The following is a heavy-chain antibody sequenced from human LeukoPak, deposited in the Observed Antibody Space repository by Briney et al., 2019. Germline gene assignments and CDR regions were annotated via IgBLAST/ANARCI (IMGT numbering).Heavy chain of an antibody. J-gene: IGHJ3*02. CDR1: GFTFSDYW. Sequence: PGGSLRLSCVASGFTFSDYWMTWVRQAPGTGLEWVAKIKQDGNEKYYVDSVKGRFTISRDNAKNSLHLQMDNLRAEDTAVYYCARPKNRENYWRAFDIWGQGTMVTVSS. CDR3: ARPKNRENYWRAFDI. V-gene: IGHV3-7*03. D-gene: IGHD1-7*01. CDR2: IKQDGNEK.